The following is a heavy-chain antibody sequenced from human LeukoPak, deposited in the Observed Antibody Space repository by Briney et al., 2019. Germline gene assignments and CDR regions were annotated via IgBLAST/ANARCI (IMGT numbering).Heavy chain of an antibody. CDR2: IRYDGSNK. D-gene: IGHD2-2*01. CDR1: GFTFSSYG. V-gene: IGHV3-30*02. Sequence: GGSLRLSCAASGFTFSSYGMHWVRQAPGKGLEWVAFIRYDGSNKYYADSVKGRFTISRDNSKNTLYLQMNSLRAEDTAVYYCAKDSKEGGVPYCSSTSCQKGVDYWGQGTLVTVSS. J-gene: IGHJ4*02. CDR3: AKDSKEGGVPYCSSTSCQKGVDY.